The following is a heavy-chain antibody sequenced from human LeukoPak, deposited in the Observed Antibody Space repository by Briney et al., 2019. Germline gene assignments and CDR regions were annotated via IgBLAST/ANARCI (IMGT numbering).Heavy chain of an antibody. V-gene: IGHV3-21*01. CDR2: ISSSSYI. Sequence: GGSLRLSCAASGFTFSSYSMNWVRQAPGKGLEWVSSISSSSYIYYADSVKGRFTISRDNAKNSLYLQMNSLRAEGTAVYYCARGPGIAAAAEGNHFGYWGQGTLVTVSS. CDR1: GFTFSSYS. CDR3: ARGPGIAAAAEGNHFGY. J-gene: IGHJ4*02. D-gene: IGHD6-13*01.